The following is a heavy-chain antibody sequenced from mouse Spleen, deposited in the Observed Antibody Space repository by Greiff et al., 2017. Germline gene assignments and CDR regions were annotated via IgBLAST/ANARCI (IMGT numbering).Heavy chain of an antibody. CDR1: GFTFSSYA. D-gene: IGHD2-4*01. Sequence: EVKLVESGGGLVKLGGSLKLSCAASGFTFSSYAMSWVRQTPEKRLEWVATISSGGGNTYYPDSVKGRFTISRDNAKNTLYLQMSSLKSEDTAMYYCARRGDYDDGLYYFDYWGQGTTLTVSS. V-gene: IGHV5-9*04. CDR2: ISSGGGNT. J-gene: IGHJ2*01. CDR3: ARRGDYDDGLYYFDY.